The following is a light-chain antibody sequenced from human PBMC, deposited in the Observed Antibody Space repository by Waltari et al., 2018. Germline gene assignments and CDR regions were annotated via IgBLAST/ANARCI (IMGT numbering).Light chain of an antibody. CDR3: QQHNNYPRT. J-gene: IGKJ1*01. Sequence: DIHMTQSPSSLSASVGDKVTITCRASQVISNALAWYQQKPGKAPKLLIYAASNLQSGVPSRFSGSGSGTDFTLTISSLQPEDFAVYFCQQHNNYPRTFGQGTKVEIK. CDR2: AAS. V-gene: IGKV1-17*01. CDR1: QVISNA.